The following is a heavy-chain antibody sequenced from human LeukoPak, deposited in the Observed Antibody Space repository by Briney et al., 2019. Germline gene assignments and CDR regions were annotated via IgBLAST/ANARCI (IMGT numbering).Heavy chain of an antibody. Sequence: SETLSLTCTVSGGSINSHYWSWIRQPPGKGLEWIGYVFNSGSTNYNPSLKSRVTMSVDTSRDQFSLRLTSVTAADTAIYYCATRPAGSTWYGVFDYWSQGTLVTVSS. CDR3: ATRPAGSTWYGVFDY. D-gene: IGHD6-13*01. V-gene: IGHV4-59*11. J-gene: IGHJ4*02. CDR1: GGSINSHY. CDR2: VFNSGST.